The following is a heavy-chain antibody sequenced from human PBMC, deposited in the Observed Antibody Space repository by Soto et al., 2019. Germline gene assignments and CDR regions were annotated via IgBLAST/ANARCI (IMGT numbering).Heavy chain of an antibody. J-gene: IGHJ6*02. CDR2: RSGSGGST. CDR1: RFTFSSYA. CDR3: ASAAREYYYYGMDV. V-gene: IGHV3-23*01. Sequence: EVQLLESGGGLVQPGGSLRLSCAASRFTFSSYAMNWVRHAPGKGLEWVSARSGSGGSTYYADSVKGRFTISRDNSKNTLYLQMTRLRAEDTAVYYCASAAREYYYYGMDVWCHGTTVTVSS.